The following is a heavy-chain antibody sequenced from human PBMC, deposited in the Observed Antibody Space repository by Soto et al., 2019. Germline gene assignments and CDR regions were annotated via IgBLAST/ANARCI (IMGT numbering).Heavy chain of an antibody. J-gene: IGHJ5*02. CDR1: GGTFSSYA. Sequence: GASVKVSCKASGGTFSSYAISWVRQAPGQGLEWMGEIIPIFGTANYAQKFQGRVTITADESTSTAYMELSSLRSEDTAVYYCARGNSQTYMVRGVTNWFDPCGQGILVTVSS. D-gene: IGHD3-10*01. CDR3: ARGNSQTYMVRGVTNWFDP. CDR2: IIPIFGTA. V-gene: IGHV1-69*13.